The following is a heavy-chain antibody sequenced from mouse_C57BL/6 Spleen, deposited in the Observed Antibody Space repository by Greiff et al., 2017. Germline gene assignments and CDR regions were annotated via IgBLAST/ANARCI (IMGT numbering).Heavy chain of an antibody. CDR1: GYTFTSYW. J-gene: IGHJ2*01. CDR2: IDPSDSYT. D-gene: IGHD1-1*01. CDR3: ARSGVITTVVADY. V-gene: IGHV1-50*01. Sequence: QVQLQQPGAELVKPGASVKLSCKASGYTFTSYWMQWVKQRPGQGLEWIGEIDPSDSYTNYNQKFKGKATLTVDTSSSTAYMQLSSLTSEDSAVYYCARSGVITTVVADYWGQGTTLTVSS.